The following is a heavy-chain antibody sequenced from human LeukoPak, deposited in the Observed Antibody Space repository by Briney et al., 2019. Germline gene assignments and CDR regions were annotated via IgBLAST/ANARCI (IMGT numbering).Heavy chain of an antibody. V-gene: IGHV3-33*06. CDR1: GFTFSIYG. CDR3: AKEERHGRELPLLDY. J-gene: IGHJ4*02. CDR2: IWYDGSNK. D-gene: IGHD1-26*01. Sequence: GGSLRLSCAASGFTFSIYGMHWVRQAPGKGLEWVAVIWYDGSNKYYADSVKGRFTIPRDNSKNTLYLQMNSLRDEDTAVYYCAKEERHGRELPLLDYWGQGTLVSVSS.